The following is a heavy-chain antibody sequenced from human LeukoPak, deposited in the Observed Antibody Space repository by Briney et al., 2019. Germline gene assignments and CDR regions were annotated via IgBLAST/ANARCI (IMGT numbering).Heavy chain of an antibody. CDR2: ISAYNGNT. J-gene: IGHJ4*02. CDR3: AREVPYDTSRYYQPFDY. V-gene: IGHV1-18*01. Sequence: GASVKVSCKASGYTFTSYGITWVRQAPGQGLEWMGWISAYNGNTNYAQKLQGRVTMTTDTSTSTAYMNLRSLRSVDTAVYYCAREVPYDTSRYYQPFDYWGQGTLVTVSS. CDR1: GYTFTSYG. D-gene: IGHD3-22*01.